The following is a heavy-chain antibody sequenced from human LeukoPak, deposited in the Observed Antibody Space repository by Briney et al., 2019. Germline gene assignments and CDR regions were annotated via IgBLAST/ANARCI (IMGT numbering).Heavy chain of an antibody. Sequence: SETLSLTCAVYGGSFSGYYWSWIRQPPGKGLEWIGEINHSGSTNYNPSLKSRVTISVDTSKNQFSLKLSSVTAADTAVYFCARAKIAARDPNNWFDPWGQGTLVTVSS. J-gene: IGHJ5*02. D-gene: IGHD6-6*01. CDR2: INHSGST. CDR3: ARAKIAARDPNNWFDP. V-gene: IGHV4-34*01. CDR1: GGSFSGYY.